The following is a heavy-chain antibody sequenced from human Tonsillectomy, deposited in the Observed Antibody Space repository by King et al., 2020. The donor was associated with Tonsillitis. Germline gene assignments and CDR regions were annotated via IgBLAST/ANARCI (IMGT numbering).Heavy chain of an antibody. Sequence: QLQESGPGLVKPSETLSLTCTVSGGSISSYYWSWIRQPPGKGLEWIGYIYYSGSTNYNPSLKSRVTISVDTSKNQFSLKLSSVTAADTAVYYWARVGYSSSRTTGEYYYYYYMDVWGKGTTVTVSS. CDR3: ARVGYSSSRTTGEYYYYYYMDV. CDR1: GGSISSYY. V-gene: IGHV4-59*01. D-gene: IGHD6-13*01. CDR2: IYYSGST. J-gene: IGHJ6*03.